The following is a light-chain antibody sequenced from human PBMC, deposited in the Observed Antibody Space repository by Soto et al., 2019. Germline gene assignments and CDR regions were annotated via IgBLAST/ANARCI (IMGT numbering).Light chain of an antibody. J-gene: IGKJ1*01. CDR1: QSVSSN. CDR3: QHYNNWPSWT. V-gene: IGKV3-15*01. Sequence: EVVMTQSPATVSVSPGERATLSCRASQSVSSNLAWYQQKPGQAPRLLIYGASTRATGIPARFSGSGSGTEFTLTISSLQSEDFAVYYCQHYNNWPSWTFGQGTKVDIK. CDR2: GAS.